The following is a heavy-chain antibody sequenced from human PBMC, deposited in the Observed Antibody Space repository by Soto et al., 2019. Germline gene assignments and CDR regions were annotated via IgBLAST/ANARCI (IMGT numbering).Heavy chain of an antibody. Sequence: PGGSLRLSCAASGFTFSTYAMIWVRQAPGKGLEWVSAISGSGDSTYYADSVKGRFTISRDNSKNTLYLQMSSLRAEDTAIYYCAKDSVINLRGYDSYWGQGTLVTVSS. CDR3: AKDSVINLRGYDSY. CDR1: GFTFSTYA. V-gene: IGHV3-23*01. D-gene: IGHD5-12*01. J-gene: IGHJ4*02. CDR2: ISGSGDST.